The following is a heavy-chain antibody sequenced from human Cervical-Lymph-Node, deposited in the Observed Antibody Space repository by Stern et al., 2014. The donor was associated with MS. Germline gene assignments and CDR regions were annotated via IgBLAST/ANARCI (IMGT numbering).Heavy chain of an antibody. Sequence: VQLVESGAEVKKPGASVKVSCKASGYSFTYYGINWVRPAPRQGLEWMGWVSGDSGNTNSAQKFQGRVTMTTDTSTSTAHMELRSLRSDDTAVYYCARGGMGGNYYYYYGMDVWGQGTTVTVSS. J-gene: IGHJ6*02. CDR1: GYSFTYYG. D-gene: IGHD3-16*01. V-gene: IGHV1-18*01. CDR3: ARGGMGGNYYYYYGMDV. CDR2: VSGDSGNT.